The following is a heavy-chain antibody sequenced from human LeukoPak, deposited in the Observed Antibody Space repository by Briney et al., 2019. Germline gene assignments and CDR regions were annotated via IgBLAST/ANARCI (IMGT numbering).Heavy chain of an antibody. CDR2: ISDDGRSK. D-gene: IGHD4-17*01. Sequence: GGSLRLSCAASGFSFISYGMHWVRQAPGKGLEWVGVISDDGRSKDYADSVKGRFTISRDNSKDTPYLQMNSLRAEDTAVYYCAKRPSDYGDYVSYFDYWDQGTLVTVSS. V-gene: IGHV3-30*18. CDR3: AKRPSDYGDYVSYFDY. CDR1: GFSFISYG. J-gene: IGHJ4*02.